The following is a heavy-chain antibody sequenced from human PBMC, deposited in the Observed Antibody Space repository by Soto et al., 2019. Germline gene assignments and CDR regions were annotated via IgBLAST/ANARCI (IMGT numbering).Heavy chain of an antibody. CDR1: GLTFSSYG. D-gene: IGHD6-13*01. CDR3: ARGVAAAAGIGLDY. J-gene: IGHJ4*02. Sequence: GGSLRLSCAASGLTFSSYGMHWVRQAPGKGLEWVAVIWYDGSNKYYADSVKGRFTISRDNSKNTLYLQMNSLRAEDTAVYYCARGVAAAAGIGLDYWGQGTLVTISS. CDR2: IWYDGSNK. V-gene: IGHV3-33*01.